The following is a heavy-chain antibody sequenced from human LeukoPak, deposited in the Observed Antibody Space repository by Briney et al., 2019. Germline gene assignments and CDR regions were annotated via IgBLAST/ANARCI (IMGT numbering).Heavy chain of an antibody. V-gene: IGHV4-30-4*01. D-gene: IGHD3-3*01. CDR2: IYYSGST. Sequence: SQTLSLTCTVSGGSISSGDYYWSWIRQPPGKGLEWIGYIYYSGSTYYNPPLKSRVTISVDTSKNQFSLKLSSVTAADTAVYYCARVRLLEWYYFDYWGQGTLVTVSS. CDR3: ARVRLLEWYYFDY. CDR1: GGSISSGDYY. J-gene: IGHJ4*02.